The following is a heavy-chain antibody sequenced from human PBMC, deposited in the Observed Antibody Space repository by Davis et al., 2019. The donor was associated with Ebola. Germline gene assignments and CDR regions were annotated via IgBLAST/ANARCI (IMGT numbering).Heavy chain of an antibody. CDR3: ARSTQDNWNYAPDWFDP. Sequence: GESLKISCKGSGYSFTSYWISWVRQMPGKGLEWMGRIDPSDSYTNYSPSFQGHVTISADKSISTAYLQWSSLKASDTAMYYCARSTQDNWNYAPDWFDPWGQGTLVTVSS. CDR2: IDPSDSYT. D-gene: IGHD1-7*01. CDR1: GYSFTSYW. J-gene: IGHJ5*02. V-gene: IGHV5-10-1*01.